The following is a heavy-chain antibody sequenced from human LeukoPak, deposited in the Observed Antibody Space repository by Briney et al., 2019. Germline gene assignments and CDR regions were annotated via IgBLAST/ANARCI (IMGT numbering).Heavy chain of an antibody. Sequence: PSETLSLXCTVSGGSINSNYWSWIRQSPGKGLEWIGNSYYTGSTNYNPSFKSRVTISVDTSKSQFSLSLTSVTAADTAVYYCARGWFDRWGQGILVTVSS. V-gene: IGHV4-59*01. CDR2: SYYTGST. CDR3: ARGWFDR. J-gene: IGHJ5*02. CDR1: GGSINSNY.